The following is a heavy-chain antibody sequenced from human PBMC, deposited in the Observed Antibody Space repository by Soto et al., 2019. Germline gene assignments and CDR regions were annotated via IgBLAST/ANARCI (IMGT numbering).Heavy chain of an antibody. CDR2: TYYRSKWYN. CDR3: ARGNSRVYSSGWYSGDAFDI. J-gene: IGHJ3*02. D-gene: IGHD6-19*01. CDR1: GDSVSSNSAA. Sequence: SQTLSLTCAISGDSVSSNSAAWNWIRQSPSRGLEWLGRTYYRSKWYNDYAVSVKSRITINPDTSKNHFSLQLNSVTPEDTAVYYCARGNSRVYSSGWYSGDAFDIWGQGTMVTVSS. V-gene: IGHV6-1*01.